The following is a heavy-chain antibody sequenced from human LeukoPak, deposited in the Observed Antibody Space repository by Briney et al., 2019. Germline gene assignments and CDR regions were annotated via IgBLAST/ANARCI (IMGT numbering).Heavy chain of an antibody. CDR3: ARLISGSLGEYFQY. V-gene: IGHV5-51*01. CDR2: IYPGDSDT. J-gene: IGHJ1*01. Sequence: GESLKISCKGSGHGFNSYWIGWVRQMPGKGLEWMGIIYPGDSDTRYSPSFQGQVTISADKSISTTYLQWSSLKASDTAMYYCARLISGSLGEYFQYWGQGTLVTVSS. D-gene: IGHD1-26*01. CDR1: GHGFNSYW.